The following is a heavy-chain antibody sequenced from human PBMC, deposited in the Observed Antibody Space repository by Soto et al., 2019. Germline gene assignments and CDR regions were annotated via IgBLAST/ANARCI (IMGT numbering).Heavy chain of an antibody. J-gene: IGHJ6*02. CDR3: AREDDGGDRDYYGLDV. D-gene: IGHD2-21*02. CDR1: GGSISSSSYY. Sequence: SETLSLTCTVSGGSISSSSYYWGWIRQPPGKGLEWIGSIYYSGSTYYNPSLKSRVTISVDTSKNQFSLKLTSVTAADTAVYFCAREDDGGDRDYYGLDVWGQGTTVTVSS. CDR2: IYYSGST. V-gene: IGHV4-39*02.